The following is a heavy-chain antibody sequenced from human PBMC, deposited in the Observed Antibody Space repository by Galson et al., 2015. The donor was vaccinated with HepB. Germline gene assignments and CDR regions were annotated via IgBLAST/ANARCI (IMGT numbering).Heavy chain of an antibody. CDR3: ARLDDIMVLPAVGGPFDF. CDR2: VYSSGST. J-gene: IGHJ5*01. D-gene: IGHD3/OR15-3a*01. Sequence: ETLSLTCTVSGGSITSYYWNWIRQSPRKGLEWIGYVYSSGSTKYHPSLKSRVTISVDLSKSQFSLKLKSVTAADTAVYYCARLDDIMVLPAVGGPFDFWGQGSLVTVSS. V-gene: IGHV4-59*08. CDR1: GGSITSYY.